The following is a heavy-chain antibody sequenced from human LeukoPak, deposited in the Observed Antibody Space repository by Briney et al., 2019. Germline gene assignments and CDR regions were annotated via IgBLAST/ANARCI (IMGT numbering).Heavy chain of an antibody. V-gene: IGHV4-39*07. Sequence: SETLSLTCTVSGGSISSATYYWGWIRQPPGKGLEWIGSIYYSVTTYYNPSLKSRVTISVDTSKNQFSLKLNSVTAADTAVYYCARDRLRWPKIDYWGQGTLVTVSS. CDR1: GGSISSATYY. CDR2: IYYSVTT. D-gene: IGHD4-23*01. CDR3: ARDRLRWPKIDY. J-gene: IGHJ4*02.